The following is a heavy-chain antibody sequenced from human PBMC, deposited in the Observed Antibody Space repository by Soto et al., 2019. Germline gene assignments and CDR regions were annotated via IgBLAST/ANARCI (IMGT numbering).Heavy chain of an antibody. J-gene: IGHJ6*03. CDR1: GFSLNNARMG. Sequence: QVTLKESGPVLVKPTETLTLTCTVSGFSLNNARMGVSWIRQPPGKALEWLAHIFSNDEKSYNTSLRTRITISMYPSKNQVVLTVTNMDPVDTATYYCARILATTYFLYYIDVWGKGTTVTVSS. D-gene: IGHD1-1*01. V-gene: IGHV2-26*01. CDR3: ARILATTYFLYYIDV. CDR2: IFSNDEK.